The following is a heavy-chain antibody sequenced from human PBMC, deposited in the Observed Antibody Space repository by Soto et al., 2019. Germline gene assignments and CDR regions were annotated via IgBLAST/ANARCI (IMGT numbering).Heavy chain of an antibody. CDR2: IIPIFGTA. Sequence: SVKVSCKASGGTFSSYAISWVRQAPGQGLEWMGGIIPIFGTANYAQKFQGRVTITADESTSTAYMELSSLRSEDTAVYYCAEGSSSSSRFDPWGQGTLVTVSS. CDR3: AEGSSSSSRFDP. J-gene: IGHJ5*02. D-gene: IGHD6-6*01. V-gene: IGHV1-69*13. CDR1: GGTFSSYA.